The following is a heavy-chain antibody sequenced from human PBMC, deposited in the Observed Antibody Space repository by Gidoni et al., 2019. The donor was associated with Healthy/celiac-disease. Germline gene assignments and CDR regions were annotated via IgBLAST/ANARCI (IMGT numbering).Heavy chain of an antibody. CDR3: ARGVFHGMDV. CDR2: ISYDGSNK. CDR1: GFTFSSYA. D-gene: IGHD2-8*01. J-gene: IGHJ6*02. Sequence: QVQLVESGGGVVQPGRSLRLSCAASGFTFSSYAMHWVRQAPGKGLEWVAVISYDGSNKYYADSVKGRFTISRDNSKNTLYLQMNSLRAEDTAVYYCARGVFHGMDVWGQGTTVTVSS. V-gene: IGHV3-30*01.